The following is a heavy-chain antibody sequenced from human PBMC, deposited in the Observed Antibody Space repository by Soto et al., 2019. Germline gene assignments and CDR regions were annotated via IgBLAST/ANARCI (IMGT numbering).Heavy chain of an antibody. V-gene: IGHV3-74*01. D-gene: IGHD2-15*01. CDR2: INSDGSST. Sequence: EVQLVESGGGLVQPGGSLRLSCAASGFTFSSYWMHWFRQVPGQGLVWVSRINSDGSSTTYADSVKGRFTTSRDNAKNTLYLQMHSLTAEDTAVYYCATGGQGYCSGGSCSFWGQGTMVTVSS. J-gene: IGHJ3*01. CDR3: ATGGQGYCSGGSCSF. CDR1: GFTFSSYW.